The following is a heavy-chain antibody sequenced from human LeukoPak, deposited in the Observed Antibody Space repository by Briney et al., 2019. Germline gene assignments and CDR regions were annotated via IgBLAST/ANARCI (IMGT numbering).Heavy chain of an antibody. Sequence: PGGSLRLSCAASGFIFSSYAMHWVRQAPGKGLEWVALISFDGSNKYYADSVKGRFTISRDNSKNTLYLQMNSLRPEDTVVYYCAKDEEYYDILTGYPILDSWGQGTLVTVSS. CDR3: AKDEEYYDILTGYPILDS. CDR2: ISFDGSNK. D-gene: IGHD3-9*01. CDR1: GFIFSSYA. V-gene: IGHV3-30*18. J-gene: IGHJ4*02.